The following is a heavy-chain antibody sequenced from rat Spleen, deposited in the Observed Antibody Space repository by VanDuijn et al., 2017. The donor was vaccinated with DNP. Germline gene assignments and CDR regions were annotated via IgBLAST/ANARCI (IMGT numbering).Heavy chain of an antibody. CDR3: TRGWSFDY. V-gene: IGHV5-17*01. Sequence: EVQLVESGGGVVQPGKSLKLSCAASGFSFSDSAMAWVRQSPKMGLEWVATIIYDGSHTFYRDSVQGRFTISRDNAKSTLYLQMNSLRSEDTATYYCTRGWSFDYWGQGVMVTVSS. CDR1: GFSFSDSA. J-gene: IGHJ2*01. D-gene: IGHD1-1*01. CDR2: IIYDGSHT.